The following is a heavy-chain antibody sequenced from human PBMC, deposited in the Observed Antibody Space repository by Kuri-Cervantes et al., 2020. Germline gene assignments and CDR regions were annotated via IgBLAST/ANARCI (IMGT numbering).Heavy chain of an antibody. J-gene: IGHJ4*02. D-gene: IGHD5-18*01. CDR1: GFTFSDYN. V-gene: IGHV3-21*06. CDR2: ISSRSTYI. CDR3: ALVPPKWIQLPPRGGDY. Sequence: GGSLRLSCAASGFTFSDYNMNWVRQAPGKGLEWVSSISSRSTYIYYADSMRGRFTMSRDNAKNSLYLQMNSLRVEDTAVYYCALVPPKWIQLPPRGGDYWGQGTLVTVSS.